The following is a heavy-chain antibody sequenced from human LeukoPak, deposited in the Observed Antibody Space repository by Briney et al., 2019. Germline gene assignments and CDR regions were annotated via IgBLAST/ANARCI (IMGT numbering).Heavy chain of an antibody. CDR2: ISISDTTI. D-gene: IGHD6-6*01. CDR1: GFTFSSYE. Sequence: GGSLRLSCAASGFTFSSYEMNWVRQAPGKGLEWVSYISISDTTIYYADSVKGRFAISRDNAKSSVYLQMNSLRDEDTAVYYCARGLGPRLDYWGQGTLVTVSS. J-gene: IGHJ4*02. CDR3: ARGLGPRLDY. V-gene: IGHV3-48*03.